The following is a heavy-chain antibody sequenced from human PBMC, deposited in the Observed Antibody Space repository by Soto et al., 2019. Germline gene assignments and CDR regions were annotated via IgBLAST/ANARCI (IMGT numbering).Heavy chain of an antibody. D-gene: IGHD2-15*01. V-gene: IGHV1-69*05. CDR3: ARPSDGGYSQNHRYYSPLDV. CDR1: GGTFSRYS. J-gene: IGHJ6*02. CDR2: IVPIFGTR. Sequence: ASVKVSCKISGGTFSRYSISWVRQAPGQGLEWMGGIVPIFGTRNYAQKFQDRVTITTDESATTAHMELSNLRSEDTAVYYCARPSDGGYSQNHRYYSPLDVWGQGTAVTVS.